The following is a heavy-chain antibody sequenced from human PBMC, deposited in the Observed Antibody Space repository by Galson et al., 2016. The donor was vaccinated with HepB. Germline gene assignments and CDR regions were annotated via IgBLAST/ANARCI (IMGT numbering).Heavy chain of an antibody. J-gene: IGHJ6*02. Sequence: SVKVSCKASGYTFTTYDINWVRQATGQGLEWMGWVNTNSGNTGYAQKFQGRVTMSRNSSINTAYTELTSLRSEDTAVYYCARGAGIAVADYFSYYAFDVWGQGTTVTVSS. D-gene: IGHD6-19*01. CDR2: VNTNSGNT. CDR3: ARGAGIAVADYFSYYAFDV. V-gene: IGHV1-8*01. CDR1: GYTFTTYD.